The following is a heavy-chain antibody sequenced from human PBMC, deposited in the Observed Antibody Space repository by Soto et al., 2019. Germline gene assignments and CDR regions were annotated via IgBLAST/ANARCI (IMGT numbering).Heavy chain of an antibody. Sequence: HAGSLRLSCAASGFTFSNAWMSWVRQAPGKGLEWVGRIKSKTDGGTTDYAAPVKGRFTISRDDSKNTLYLQMNSLKTEDTAVYYCTTDLIHMITFGGVIVRDYWGQGTLVTVSS. J-gene: IGHJ4*02. D-gene: IGHD3-16*02. CDR1: GFTFSNAW. CDR2: IKSKTDGGTT. V-gene: IGHV3-15*01. CDR3: TTDLIHMITFGGVIVRDY.